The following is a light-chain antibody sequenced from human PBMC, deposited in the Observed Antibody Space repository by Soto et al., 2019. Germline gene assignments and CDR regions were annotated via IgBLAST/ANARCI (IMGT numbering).Light chain of an antibody. Sequence: QSALTQPPSVSGSPGQSVAISCTGTSSDVGSYNRVSWYQQPPGTAPKLMIYEVSNLPSGVPDRFSGSKSGNTASLTISGLQVEDEADYYCSSYTTSGTRVFGGGTKLTVL. J-gene: IGLJ2*01. V-gene: IGLV2-18*02. CDR2: EVS. CDR1: SSDVGSYNR. CDR3: SSYTTSGTRV.